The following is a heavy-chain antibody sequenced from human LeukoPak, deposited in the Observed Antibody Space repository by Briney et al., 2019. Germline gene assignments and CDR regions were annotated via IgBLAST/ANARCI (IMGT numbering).Heavy chain of an antibody. CDR2: INAGNGNT. J-gene: IGHJ4*02. CDR3: AREGWYEFDY. D-gene: IGHD2-15*01. Sequence: ASGQGSCQASGSTFPNYAMHWVRPAPGQRREWMGWINAGNGNTKYSQKFQGRVTITRDTSASTAYMELSSLRSEDTAVYYCAREGWYEFDYWGQGTLVTVSS. CDR1: GSTFPNYA. V-gene: IGHV1-3*01.